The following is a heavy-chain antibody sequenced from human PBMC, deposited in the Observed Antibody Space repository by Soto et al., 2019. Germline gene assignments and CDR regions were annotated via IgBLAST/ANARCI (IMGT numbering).Heavy chain of an antibody. CDR1: GFSFSSYD. Sequence: GGSLRLSCAASGFSFSSYDIHWVRQAPGKGLEWVAIISYDGSNKYYTDSVKGRFTISRDNSKNTLYLQMNSLRPEDTAVYYCAKGYYDSSGIDYWGQGTLVTVSS. D-gene: IGHD3-22*01. CDR2: ISYDGSNK. V-gene: IGHV3-30*18. CDR3: AKGYYDSSGIDY. J-gene: IGHJ4*02.